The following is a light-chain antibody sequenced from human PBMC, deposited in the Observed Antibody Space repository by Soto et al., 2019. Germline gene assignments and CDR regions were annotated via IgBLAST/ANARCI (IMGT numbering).Light chain of an antibody. Sequence: QSVLTQPPSASGTPGQRVSISCSGSSSNIGSHPVNWYQQLPGTAPKLLLYGDNQRPSGVPDRFSGSKSGTSASLAISGLQSEDEADYYCASWDNSLNGLYVXGTGTKVTVL. CDR1: SSNIGSHP. CDR2: GDN. V-gene: IGLV1-44*01. J-gene: IGLJ1*01. CDR3: ASWDNSLNGLYV.